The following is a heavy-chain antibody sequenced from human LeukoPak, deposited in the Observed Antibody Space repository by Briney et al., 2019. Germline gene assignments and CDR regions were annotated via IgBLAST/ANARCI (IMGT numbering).Heavy chain of an antibody. CDR2: VYYSGSP. J-gene: IGHJ4*02. CDR3: ARYHGSSSWYWYFDY. V-gene: IGHV4-59*01. Sequence: SETLSLTCTVSGGSISSYYWTWIRQPPGKGLEWIGCVYYSGSPNYNPSLKSRVTISVDTSKNQFSLKLSSVTAADTAVYYSARYHGSSSWYWYFDYWGQGTLVTVSS. CDR1: GGSISSYY. D-gene: IGHD6-13*01.